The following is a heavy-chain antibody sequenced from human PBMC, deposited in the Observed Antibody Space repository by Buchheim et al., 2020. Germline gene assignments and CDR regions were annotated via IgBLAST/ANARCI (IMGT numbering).Heavy chain of an antibody. V-gene: IGHV3-30*18. CDR1: GFTFSSYG. J-gene: IGHJ4*02. Sequence: QVQLVESGGGVVQPGRSLRLSCAGSGFTFSSYGMHWVRQAPGKGLEWVAVISYDGSNKYYADSVKGRVTISRDNSKNTLYLQMNSLRAEDTAVYYCAKAHYESHPTLANWGQGTL. CDR2: ISYDGSNK. D-gene: IGHD3-16*01. CDR3: AKAHYESHPTLAN.